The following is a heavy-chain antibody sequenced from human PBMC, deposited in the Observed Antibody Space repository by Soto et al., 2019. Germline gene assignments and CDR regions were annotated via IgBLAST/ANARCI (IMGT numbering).Heavy chain of an antibody. CDR3: ERDLISATGFDY. CDR2: IKQDGSEK. CDR1: GFTFSRYW. J-gene: IGHJ4*02. V-gene: IGHV3-7*05. D-gene: IGHD2-15*01. Sequence: ESGGGLGQPGGSLRLSCAASGFTFSRYWMSWVRQAPGKGLEWVANIKQDGSEKYYVDSVKGRFTISRDNPKNSLYLQLNSLRAEDTAVYYCERDLISATGFDYWGQGTLVTVSS.